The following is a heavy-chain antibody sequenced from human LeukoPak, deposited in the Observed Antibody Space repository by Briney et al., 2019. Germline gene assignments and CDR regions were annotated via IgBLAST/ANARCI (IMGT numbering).Heavy chain of an antibody. CDR1: GGSISSYY. D-gene: IGHD3-3*01. J-gene: IGHJ4*02. CDR2: IYTSGST. CDR3: ARAGVQYYDFWSGYYTTDY. Sequence: SETLSLTCTVSGGSISSYYWSWIRQPAGKGLEWTGRIYTSGSTNYNPSLKSRVTMSVDTSKNQFSLKLSSVTAADTAVYYCARAGVQYYDFWSGYYTTDYWGQGTLVTVSS. V-gene: IGHV4-4*07.